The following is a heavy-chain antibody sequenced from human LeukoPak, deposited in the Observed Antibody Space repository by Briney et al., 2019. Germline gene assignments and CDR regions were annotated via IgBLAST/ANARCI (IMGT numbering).Heavy chain of an antibody. CDR1: GFIFSSYA. CDR2: VGSGRST. V-gene: IGHV3-23*01. CDR3: AKMRGQYYHSYYMDV. Sequence: GGSLRLSCAASGFIFSSYAMRGVRQAPGKGLEWVSYVGSGRSTYYADSVKGRFTVSRDNSKSTLYLQMNSLTAEDTAVYYCAKMRGQYYHSYYMDVWGKGTTVTVSS. J-gene: IGHJ6*03.